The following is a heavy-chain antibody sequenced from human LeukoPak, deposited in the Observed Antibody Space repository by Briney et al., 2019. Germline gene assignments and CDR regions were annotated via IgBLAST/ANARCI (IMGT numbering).Heavy chain of an antibody. J-gene: IGHJ5*01. CDR3: VKDSAGESSDWLDS. V-gene: IGHV3-48*04. CDR1: GFTFSSYS. D-gene: IGHD6-19*01. Sequence: PGGSLRLSCAASGFTFSSYSMNWVRQAPGKGLEWVSYISSSSSTIYYADSVKGRFTISRDNAKNSLYLQMNSLRIEDTALYFCVKDSAGESSDWLDSWGQGTLVTVSS. CDR2: ISSSSSTI.